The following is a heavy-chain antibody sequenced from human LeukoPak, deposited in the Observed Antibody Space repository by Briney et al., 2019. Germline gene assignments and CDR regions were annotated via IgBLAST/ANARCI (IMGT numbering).Heavy chain of an antibody. V-gene: IGHV4-59*01. Sequence: PSETLSLTCTVSGGSIRTYYWSWIRQPPGKGLEWIGYIYDSGNTNYNPSLKSRVTISLDTPKNQFSLRLTSVTAADTAMYYCAREGITMVRGAFDYWGQGTLVTVSS. CDR1: GGSIRTYY. CDR2: IYDSGNT. CDR3: AREGITMVRGAFDY. D-gene: IGHD3-10*01. J-gene: IGHJ4*01.